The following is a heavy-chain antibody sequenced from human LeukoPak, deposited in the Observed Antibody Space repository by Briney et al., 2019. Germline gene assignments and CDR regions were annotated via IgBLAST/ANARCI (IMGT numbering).Heavy chain of an antibody. CDR1: GGSISSGSYY. J-gene: IGHJ4*02. CDR3: AREYYYDSSGYYYEVVYFDY. Sequence: SETLSLTCTVSGGSISSGSYYWSWIRQPAGKGLEWIGRIYTSGSTNYNPSLKSRVTISVDTSKNQFSLKLSSVAAADTAVYYCAREYYYDSSGYYYEVVYFDYWGQGTLVTVSS. D-gene: IGHD3-22*01. CDR2: IYTSGST. V-gene: IGHV4-61*02.